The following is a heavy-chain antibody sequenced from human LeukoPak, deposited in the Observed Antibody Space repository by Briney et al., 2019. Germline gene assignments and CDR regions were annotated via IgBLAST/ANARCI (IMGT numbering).Heavy chain of an antibody. CDR1: GLTFSSYE. D-gene: IGHD2-15*01. J-gene: IGHJ2*01. Sequence: PGGPLRLSCAASGLTFSSYEMNWVRQAPGKGLEWVSYISSSGSTIYYADSVKGRFTISRDNAKNSLYLQMNGLRAEDTAVYYCARQDQRYGGRSYWYFDLWGRGTLVTVSS. CDR2: ISSSGSTI. CDR3: ARQDQRYGGRSYWYFDL. V-gene: IGHV3-48*03.